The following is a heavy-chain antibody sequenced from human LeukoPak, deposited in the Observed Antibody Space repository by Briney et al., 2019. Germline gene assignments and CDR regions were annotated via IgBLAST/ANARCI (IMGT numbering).Heavy chain of an antibody. CDR2: IYYSGST. D-gene: IGHD2-2*01. Sequence: SETLSLTCTVSGGSISSYYWSWIRQPPGKGLEWIGYIYYSGSTNYNPSLKSRVTISVDTSKNQCSLRLSSVTDADTAFYYCARGYSSTSSTPDYWGQGTLVTVSP. V-gene: IGHV4-59*12. CDR3: ARGYSSTSSTPDY. CDR1: GGSISSYY. J-gene: IGHJ4*02.